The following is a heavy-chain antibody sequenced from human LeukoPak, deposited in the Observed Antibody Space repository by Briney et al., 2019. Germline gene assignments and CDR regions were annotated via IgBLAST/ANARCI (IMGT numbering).Heavy chain of an antibody. D-gene: IGHD3-22*01. CDR3: AKGYWAMIVHDAFDI. V-gene: IGHV3-23*01. CDR1: GFTFSSYA. CDR2: ISGSGGST. J-gene: IGHJ3*02. Sequence: GGSLRLSCAASGFTFSSYAMSWVRQAPGKGLEWVSSISGSGGSTYYADSVKGRFTISRDNSKNTLYLQMNSLRAEDTAVYYCAKGYWAMIVHDAFDIWGQGTMVTVSS.